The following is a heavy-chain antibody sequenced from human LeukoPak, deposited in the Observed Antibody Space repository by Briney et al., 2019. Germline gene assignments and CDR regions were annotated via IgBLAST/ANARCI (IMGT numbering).Heavy chain of an antibody. D-gene: IGHD6-6*01. CDR1: GGTFSSYA. Sequence: GASVKVSCKASGGTFSSYAISRVRQAPGQGLEWMGGIIPIFGTANYAQKFQGRVTITTDESTSTDYMELSRMRSEDTAVYYCARGKYSSSPGYFDYWGQGNLVTVSS. V-gene: IGHV1-69*05. CDR2: IIPIFGTA. J-gene: IGHJ4*02. CDR3: ARGKYSSSPGYFDY.